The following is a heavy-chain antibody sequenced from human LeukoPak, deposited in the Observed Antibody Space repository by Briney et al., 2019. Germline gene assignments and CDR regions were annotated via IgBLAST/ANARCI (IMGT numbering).Heavy chain of an antibody. D-gene: IGHD4-17*01. CDR1: GGSISSGGYY. CDR3: AVTTERYLDY. J-gene: IGHJ4*02. CDR2: IYYSGST. V-gene: IGHV4-31*03. Sequence: TLSLTCTVSGGSISSGGYYWSWIRQHPGKGLEWIGYIYYSGSTYYNPSLKSRVTISVDTSKNQFSLKLSSVTAADTAVYYCAVTTERYLDYWGQGTLVTVSS.